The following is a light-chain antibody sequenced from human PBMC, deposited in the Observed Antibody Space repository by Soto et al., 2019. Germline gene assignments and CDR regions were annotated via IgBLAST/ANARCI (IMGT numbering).Light chain of an antibody. V-gene: IGKV3-15*01. CDR2: GAS. CDR3: QQYNNWWT. CDR1: KSASNN. Sequence: EIVMTQSPATLSVSPGEGSTLSCRASKSASNNLAWYQQKPGQTPRLLIYGASTRATGIPARFSGSGSGTEFTLTISSLQSEDFAFYYCQQYNNWWTFGQGTRVDIK. J-gene: IGKJ1*01.